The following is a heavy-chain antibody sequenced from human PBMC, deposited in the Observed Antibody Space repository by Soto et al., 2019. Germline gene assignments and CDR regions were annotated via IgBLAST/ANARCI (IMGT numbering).Heavy chain of an antibody. D-gene: IGHD1-7*01. J-gene: IGHJ6*02. CDR2: INPSGGST. CDR1: GYTFTRYY. V-gene: IGHV1-46*01. CDR3: ARELLGYTWNYVCLGCYYYYGMDV. Sequence: SVEGSCKASGYTFTRYYMHWVRQAPVQGLEWMGIINPSGGSTSYAQKFQGRVTMTRDTSTSTVYMELSSLRSEDTAVYYCARELLGYTWNYVCLGCYYYYGMDVWGQGTTVTVSS.